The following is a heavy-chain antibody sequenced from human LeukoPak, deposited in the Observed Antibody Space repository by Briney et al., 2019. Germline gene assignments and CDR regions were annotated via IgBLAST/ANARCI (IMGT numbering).Heavy chain of an antibody. Sequence: SETLSLTCTVSGGSISSGGYYWSWIRQHPGKGLEWIGYIYYSGSTYYNPSLKSRVTTSVDTSKNQFSLKLISVTAADTAVYYCARGPPYIVVVTAIGFFDYWGQGTLVTVSS. CDR2: IYYSGST. CDR3: ARGPPYIVVVTAIGFFDY. CDR1: GGSISSGGYY. J-gene: IGHJ4*02. V-gene: IGHV4-31*03. D-gene: IGHD2-21*02.